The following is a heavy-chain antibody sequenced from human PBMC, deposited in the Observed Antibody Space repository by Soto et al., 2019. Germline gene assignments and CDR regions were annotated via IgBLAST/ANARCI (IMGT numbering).Heavy chain of an antibody. Sequence: QVQLVQSGAEVKKPGSSVRVSCKASGGTFRTYTFIWVRQAPGQGLEWMGRIIPMHGIVNYAQKFQGRVTITADKSASTAQMQVSSLRSADTAVVYCASSSPNNLYFDYWGQGTLVTVSS. CDR2: IIPMHGIV. V-gene: IGHV1-69*02. CDR3: ASSSPNNLYFDY. CDR1: GGTFRTYT. D-gene: IGHD2-2*01. J-gene: IGHJ4*02.